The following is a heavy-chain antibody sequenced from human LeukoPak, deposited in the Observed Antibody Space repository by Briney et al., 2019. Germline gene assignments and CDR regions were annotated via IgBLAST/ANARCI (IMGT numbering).Heavy chain of an antibody. Sequence: ESLKISCQASGYTFAKYWIGWVRQMPGKGLEWMGIIYPGDSDTSYGQSFQGQVTISVEKSSNTAYLQWSRLKASDTAMYYCARRFGERLYSNNDAFDSWGQGTLVTVSS. CDR2: IYPGDSDT. V-gene: IGHV5-51*01. D-gene: IGHD4-11*01. CDR3: ARRFGERLYSNNDAFDS. J-gene: IGHJ4*02. CDR1: GYTFAKYW.